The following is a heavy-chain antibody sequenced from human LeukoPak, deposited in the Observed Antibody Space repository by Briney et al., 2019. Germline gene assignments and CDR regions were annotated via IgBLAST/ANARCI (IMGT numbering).Heavy chain of an antibody. V-gene: IGHV1-46*01. D-gene: IGHD5-12*01. Sequence: ASVKVSRKASGYTFTSYYMHWVRQAPGQGLEWMGIINPSGGSTSYAQKFQGRVTMTRDTSTSTVYMELSSLRSEDTAVYYCARDLVDIVATGYYYGMDVWGQGTTVTVSS. CDR3: ARDLVDIVATGYYYGMDV. J-gene: IGHJ6*02. CDR1: GYTFTSYY. CDR2: INPSGGST.